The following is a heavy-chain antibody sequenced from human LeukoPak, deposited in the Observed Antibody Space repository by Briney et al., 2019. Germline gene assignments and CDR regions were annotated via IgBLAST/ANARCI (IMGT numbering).Heavy chain of an antibody. J-gene: IGHJ1*01. CDR1: GFTFGDSA. V-gene: IGHV3-49*04. CDR3: TRGPQPPYYYDTSGYYYFQH. CDR2: IRSKSYGGTI. D-gene: IGHD3-22*01. Sequence: PGGSLRLSCTASGFTFGDSAMSWVRQAPGKGLEWVGFIRSKSYGGTIEYAASVKGRFTISREDSKSIAYLQMNSLKTEDTAVYYCTRGPQPPYYYDTSGYYYFQHWGQGTLVTVSS.